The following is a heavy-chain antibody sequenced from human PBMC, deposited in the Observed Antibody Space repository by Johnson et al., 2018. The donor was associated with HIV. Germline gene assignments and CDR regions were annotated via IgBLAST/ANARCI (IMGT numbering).Heavy chain of an antibody. CDR2: ISYDGSNK. V-gene: IGHV3-30-3*01. Sequence: VQLVESGGGVVQPGRSLRLSCAASGFTLSSYAMHWVRQAPGKGLEWVAVISYDGSNKYYADSVKGRFTISRDNSKNTLYLQMNSLRAEDTAVYYCARQKNSQGRWLQFDAFDIWGQGTMVTVSS. CDR3: ARQKNSQGRWLQFDAFDI. CDR1: GFTLSSYA. D-gene: IGHD5-24*01. J-gene: IGHJ3*02.